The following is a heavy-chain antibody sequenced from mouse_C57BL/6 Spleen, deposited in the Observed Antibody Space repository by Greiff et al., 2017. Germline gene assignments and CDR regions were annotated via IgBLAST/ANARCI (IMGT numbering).Heavy chain of an antibody. CDR2: ISYDGSN. CDR1: GYSITSGYY. Sequence: EVQVVESGPGLVKPSQSLSLTCSVTGYSITSGYYWNWLRPFPGNKLEWMGYISYDGSNNSNPSLKNRISISRDTSKNQFCLKLNSVTTEDTATYYCARGNYGSPFDYWGQGTTLTVSS. D-gene: IGHD1-1*01. J-gene: IGHJ2*01. V-gene: IGHV3-6*01. CDR3: ARGNYGSPFDY.